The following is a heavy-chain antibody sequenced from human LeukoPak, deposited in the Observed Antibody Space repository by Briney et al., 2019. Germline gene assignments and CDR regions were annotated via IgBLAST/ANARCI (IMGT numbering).Heavy chain of an antibody. V-gene: IGHV3-21*01. CDR1: GFTFSSYS. CDR2: ISSSSSYI. J-gene: IGHJ4*02. CDR3: AARSQGFDY. Sequence: GGALSLSCAASGFTFSSYSMNWVRQAPATGLEWVSFISSSSSYIYYADSVKGRFTIARDNAKNSLYLQMNSLRAEDTAVYYCAARSQGFDYWGQGTLVTVSS.